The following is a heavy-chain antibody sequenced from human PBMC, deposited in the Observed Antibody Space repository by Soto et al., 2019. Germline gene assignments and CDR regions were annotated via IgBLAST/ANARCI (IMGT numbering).Heavy chain of an antibody. CDR2: INHSGST. CDR3: AKVPADAYAGWFDP. J-gene: IGHJ5*02. CDR1: GGSFSDYY. Sequence: QVQLQQWGAGLLKPSETLSLTCAVYGGSFSDYYWNWIRQPPGKGLEWIGEINHSGSTNYNPSLTSRVTMSVDTSKNQFSLKLSSVTAADTAVYYCAKVPADAYAGWFDPWGQGTLVTVSS. V-gene: IGHV4-34*01. D-gene: IGHD2-21*01.